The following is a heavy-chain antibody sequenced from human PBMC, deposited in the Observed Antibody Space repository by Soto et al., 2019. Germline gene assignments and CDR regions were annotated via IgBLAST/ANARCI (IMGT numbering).Heavy chain of an antibody. D-gene: IGHD3-3*01. CDR3: ASNPEDCWSGYYDY. CDR1: GFTFSSYS. CDR2: ISSSSSYI. Sequence: GGSLRLSCAASGFTFSSYSMNWVRQAPGKGLEWVSSISSSSSYIYYADTVKGRFTISRDNAKNSLYLQMNSLRAEDTAVYYCASNPEDCWSGYYDYWGQGTLVTVSS. J-gene: IGHJ4*02. V-gene: IGHV3-21*01.